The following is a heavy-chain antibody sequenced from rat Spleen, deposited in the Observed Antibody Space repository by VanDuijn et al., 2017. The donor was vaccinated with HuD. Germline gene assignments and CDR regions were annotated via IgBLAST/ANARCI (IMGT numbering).Heavy chain of an antibody. J-gene: IGHJ2*01. D-gene: IGHD1-8*01. Sequence: EVQLVESGGGLVQPGRSLKLSCAASGFTFNNYWMTWIRQAPGKGLEWVASISYDGRQTYYRDSVKGRFTISRDNVKSTLYLQMDSLRSEDTATYYCARHRYKRTVAAVDYWGQGVMVTVSS. CDR2: ISYDGRQT. CDR1: GFTFNNYW. V-gene: IGHV5-29*01. CDR3: ARHRYKRTVAAVDY.